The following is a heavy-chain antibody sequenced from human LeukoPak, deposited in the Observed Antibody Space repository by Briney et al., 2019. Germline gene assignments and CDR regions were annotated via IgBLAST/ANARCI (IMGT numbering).Heavy chain of an antibody. CDR2: ISGSGGST. D-gene: IGHD3-16*02. J-gene: IGHJ4*02. V-gene: IGHV3-23*01. Sequence: GGSLRLSCAASGFTFSSYAMSWARQAPGKGLEWVSAISGSGGSTYYADSVKGRFTISRDNSKNTLYLQMNSLRAEDTAVYYCAKGLGGYDYIWGSYRTFDYWGQGTLVTVSS. CDR1: GFTFSSYA. CDR3: AKGLGGYDYIWGSYRTFDY.